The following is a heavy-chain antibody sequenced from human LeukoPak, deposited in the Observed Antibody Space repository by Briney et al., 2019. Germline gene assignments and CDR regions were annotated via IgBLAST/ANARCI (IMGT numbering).Heavy chain of an antibody. V-gene: IGHV3-30*18. CDR2: ISYDGSNK. CDR1: GFTFSNYE. J-gene: IGHJ1*01. Sequence: PGGSLRLSCAASGFTFSNYEMNWVRQAPGKGLEWVAVISYDGSNKYYADSVKGRFTISRDNSKNTLYLQMNSLRAEDTAVYYCAKTLEQLAPFQHWGQGTLVTVSS. CDR3: AKTLEQLAPFQH. D-gene: IGHD6-13*01.